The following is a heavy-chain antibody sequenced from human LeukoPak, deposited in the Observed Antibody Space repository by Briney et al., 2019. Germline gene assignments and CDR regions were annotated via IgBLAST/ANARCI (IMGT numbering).Heavy chain of an antibody. CDR3: ARDPDRYYFDY. V-gene: IGHV4-59*01. CDR2: IYYSGST. J-gene: IGHJ4*02. Sequence: SETLSLTCTVSGGSISSYYWSWIRQPPGKGLEWIGYIYYSGSTNYNPSLKGRVTISVDTSKNQFSLKLSSVTAADTAVYYCARDPDRYYFDYWGQGTLVTVSS. CDR1: GGSISSYY.